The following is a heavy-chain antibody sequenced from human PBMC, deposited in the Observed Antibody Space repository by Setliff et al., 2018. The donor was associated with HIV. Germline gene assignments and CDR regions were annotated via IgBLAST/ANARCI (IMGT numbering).Heavy chain of an antibody. CDR2: VNHSGST. CDR1: GGSFSNYY. J-gene: IGHJ4*02. D-gene: IGHD3-3*01. Sequence: SETLSLTCAVYGGSFSNYYWSWIRQPPGKGLEWIGEVNHSGSTNYNPSLKSRVTISVDTSKNQFSLKVTSVTAADTAVYYCMRGRSITIFGVAYFDFWGQGTQVTVSS. CDR3: MRGRSITIFGVAYFDF. V-gene: IGHV4-34*01.